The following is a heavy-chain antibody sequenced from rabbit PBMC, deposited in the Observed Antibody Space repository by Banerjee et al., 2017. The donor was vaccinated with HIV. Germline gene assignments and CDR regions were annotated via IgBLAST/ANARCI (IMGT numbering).Heavy chain of an antibody. J-gene: IGHJ6*01. CDR2: IYAGDSGNS. Sequence: QSLEESGGDLVKPGASLTLTCTASGFSFSYTYYMCWVRQAPGKGLEWIACIYAGDSGNSYYANWAKGRFTISKTSSTTVTLQMTSLTAADTATYFCARDNADNFSYVFSLWGPGTLVTVS. D-gene: IGHD3-1*01. V-gene: IGHV1S40*01. CDR1: GFSFSYTYY. CDR3: ARDNADNFSYVFSL.